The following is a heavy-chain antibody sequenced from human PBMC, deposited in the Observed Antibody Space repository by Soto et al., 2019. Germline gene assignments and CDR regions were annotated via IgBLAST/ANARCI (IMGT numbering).Heavy chain of an antibody. D-gene: IGHD2-8*01. CDR2: ISAYNGNT. Sequence: ASVKVSCKASGYTFTSYGISWVRQAPGQGLEWMGWISAYNGNTNYAQKLQGRVTMTTDTSTSTAYMELRSLRSDDTAVYYCARDHGLIVLMVYAESGWFDPWGQGTLVTVSS. J-gene: IGHJ5*02. CDR1: GYTFTSYG. V-gene: IGHV1-18*01. CDR3: ARDHGLIVLMVYAESGWFDP.